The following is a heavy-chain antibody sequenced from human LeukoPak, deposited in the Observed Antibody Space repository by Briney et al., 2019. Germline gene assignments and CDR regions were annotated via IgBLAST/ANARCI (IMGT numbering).Heavy chain of an antibody. Sequence: SETLSLTCAVYGGSFSGYYWSWIRQPPGKGLEWIGEINHSGSTNYNPSLKSRVTISVDTSKNQFSLKLSSVTAADTAVYYCARAIGVVVPAGILRFDPWGQGTLVTVSS. J-gene: IGHJ5*02. V-gene: IGHV4-34*01. CDR2: INHSGST. CDR1: GGSFSGYY. CDR3: ARAIGVVVPAGILRFDP. D-gene: IGHD2-2*01.